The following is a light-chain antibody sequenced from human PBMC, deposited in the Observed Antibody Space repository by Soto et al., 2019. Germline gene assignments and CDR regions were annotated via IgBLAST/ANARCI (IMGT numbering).Light chain of an antibody. Sequence: EIVLTQSPGTLSLSPGKRVTLSCRASQSVASNYLAWYQQKPGQAPRLLIYAASGRATGIPDRFSGSGSGTDFTLTISRLEPEDFAVYYCQQYGRSPWTFGQGTKVEIK. CDR2: AAS. J-gene: IGKJ1*01. V-gene: IGKV3-20*01. CDR3: QQYGRSPWT. CDR1: QSVASNY.